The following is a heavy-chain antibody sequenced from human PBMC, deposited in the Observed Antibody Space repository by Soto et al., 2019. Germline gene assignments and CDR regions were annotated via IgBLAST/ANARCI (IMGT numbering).Heavy chain of an antibody. Sequence: QVQLVQSGAEVKKPGASVKVSCKASGYTFTSYGISWVRQAPGQGLESMGWIRAYNGNTNYAQKLHARVTMTTDTSTSTAYMELRSVRSDDTAVYYCARDRRASSGYYRSLLDYCGQGTLVTVCS. CDR1: GYTFTSYG. J-gene: IGHJ4*02. V-gene: IGHV1-18*01. CDR2: IRAYNGNT. CDR3: ARDRRASSGYYRSLLDY. D-gene: IGHD3-22*01.